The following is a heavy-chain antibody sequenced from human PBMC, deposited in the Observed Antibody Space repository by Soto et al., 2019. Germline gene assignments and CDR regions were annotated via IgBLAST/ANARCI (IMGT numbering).Heavy chain of an antibody. J-gene: IGHJ4*02. CDR3: AREVAAVGEIDY. CDR2: IYYSGST. CDR1: GGSISSSSYY. D-gene: IGHD6-13*01. Sequence: PSETLSLTCTVSGGSISSSSYYWGWIRQPPGKGLEWIGSIYYSGSTNYNPSLKSRVTISVDKSMNQFSLKLSSVTAADTAVYYCAREVAAVGEIDYWGQGTLVTVSS. V-gene: IGHV4-39*07.